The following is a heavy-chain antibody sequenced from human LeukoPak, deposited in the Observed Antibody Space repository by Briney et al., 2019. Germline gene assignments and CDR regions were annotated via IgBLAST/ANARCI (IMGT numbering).Heavy chain of an antibody. D-gene: IGHD2-2*01. V-gene: IGHV3-30*02. CDR2: IRYDGSNK. Sequence: PGGSLRLSCAASGFTFSSYGMHWVRQAPGKGLEWVAFIRYDGSNKYYADSVKGRFTISRDNSKNTMYLQMNSLRAEDTAVYYCAKVYCSSTSCHYYFDYWGQGTLVTVS. CDR3: AKVYCSSTSCHYYFDY. J-gene: IGHJ4*02. CDR1: GFTFSSYG.